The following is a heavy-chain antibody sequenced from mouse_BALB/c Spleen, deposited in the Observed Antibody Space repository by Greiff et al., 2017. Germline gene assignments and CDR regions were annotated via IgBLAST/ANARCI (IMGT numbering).Heavy chain of an antibody. D-gene: IGHD3-2*01. Sequence: EVQLVESGPSLVKPSQTLSLTCSFTGDSITSGYWNWIRKFPGNKLEYMGYISYSGSTYYNPSLKSRISITLDTSKNQYYLQLNSVTTEDTATYYCARCDSSGGFDYWGQGTTLTVSS. CDR2: ISYSGST. CDR3: ARCDSSGGFDY. V-gene: IGHV3-8*02. CDR1: GDSITSGY. J-gene: IGHJ2*01.